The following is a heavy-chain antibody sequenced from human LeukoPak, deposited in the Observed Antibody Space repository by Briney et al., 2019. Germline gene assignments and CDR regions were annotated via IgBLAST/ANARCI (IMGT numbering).Heavy chain of an antibody. V-gene: IGHV4-39*01. D-gene: IGHD5-18*01. CDR2: TSYSGRT. Sequence: SETLSLTCTVSGGSISSSNYYWGWIRQPPGKGLEWIGSTSYSGRTYYNPSLKSRVTLSVDTSKNQFSLRLNSVTAADTAIYYCARAYRAHQTFHSYHFFDFWGRGTLVTVSS. J-gene: IGHJ4*02. CDR1: GGSISSSNYY. CDR3: ARAYRAHQTFHSYHFFDF.